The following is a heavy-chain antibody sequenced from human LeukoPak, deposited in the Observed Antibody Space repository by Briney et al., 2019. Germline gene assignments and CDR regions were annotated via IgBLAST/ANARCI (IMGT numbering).Heavy chain of an antibody. CDR2: ISGSGGST. V-gene: IGHV3-23*01. CDR3: ANYQNYYDSSGYSDY. CDR1: GFSFSSYW. D-gene: IGHD3-22*01. J-gene: IGHJ4*02. Sequence: GGSLRLSCAASGFSFSSYWMSWIRQAPGEGLEWVSAISGSGGSTYYADSVKGRFTISRDNSKNTLYLQMNSLRAEDTAVYYCANYQNYYDSSGYSDYWGQGTLVTVSS.